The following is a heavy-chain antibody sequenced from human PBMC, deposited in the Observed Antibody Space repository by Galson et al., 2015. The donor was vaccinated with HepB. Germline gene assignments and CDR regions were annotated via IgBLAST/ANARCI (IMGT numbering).Heavy chain of an antibody. D-gene: IGHD3-10*01. Sequence: SLRLSCAASGFTFSSYEMNWVRQAPGKGLEWVSYISSSGSTIYYADSVKGRFTISRDNAKNSLYLQMNSLRAEDTAVYYCARAGPNYYGSGSLYYYYGMDVWGQGTTVTVSS. V-gene: IGHV3-48*03. J-gene: IGHJ6*02. CDR1: GFTFSSYE. CDR2: ISSSGSTI. CDR3: ARAGPNYYGSGSLYYYYGMDV.